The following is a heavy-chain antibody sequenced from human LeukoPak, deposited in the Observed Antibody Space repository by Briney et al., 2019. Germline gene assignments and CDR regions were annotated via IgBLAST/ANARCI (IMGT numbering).Heavy chain of an antibody. CDR2: ISSSSSYV. D-gene: IGHD6-19*01. J-gene: IGHJ4*02. V-gene: IGHV3-21*01. CDR3: ARVVTSGGWPPDFDY. CDR1: GFTFSSYS. Sequence: PGGSLRLSCAASGFTFSSYSMNWVRQAPGKGLEWVSSISSSSSYVYYADSVKGRFTISRDNAKNSLYLQMNSLRAEDTAVYYCARVVTSGGWPPDFDYWGQGTLVTVSS.